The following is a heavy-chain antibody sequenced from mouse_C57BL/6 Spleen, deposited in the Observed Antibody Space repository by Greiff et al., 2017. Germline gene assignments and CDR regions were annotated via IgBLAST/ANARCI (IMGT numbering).Heavy chain of an antibody. CDR3: ARHEVITTLYYYAMDY. J-gene: IGHJ4*01. CDR1: GFTFSSYT. D-gene: IGHD2-4*01. CDR2: ISGGGGNT. V-gene: IGHV5-9*01. Sequence: EVNVVESGGGLVKPGGSLKLSCAASGFTFSSYTMSWVRQTPEKRLEWVATISGGGGNTYYPDSVKGRFTISRDNAKNTLYLQMSSLRSEDTALYYCARHEVITTLYYYAMDYWGQGTSVTVSS.